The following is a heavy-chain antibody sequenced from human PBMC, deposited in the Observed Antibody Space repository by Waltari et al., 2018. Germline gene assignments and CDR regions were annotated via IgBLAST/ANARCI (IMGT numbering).Heavy chain of an antibody. CDR1: GGSISSYY. J-gene: IGHJ4*02. D-gene: IGHD5-12*01. V-gene: IGHV4-59*01. Sequence: QVQLQESGPGLVKPSETLSLTCTVSGGSISSYYWSWIRQPPGKGLEWSGYIYYSGSTNYNPSLKSRVTISVDTSKNQFSLKLSSVTAADTAVYYCARARQMATSDGYFDYWGQGTLVIVSS. CDR3: ARARQMATSDGYFDY. CDR2: IYYSGST.